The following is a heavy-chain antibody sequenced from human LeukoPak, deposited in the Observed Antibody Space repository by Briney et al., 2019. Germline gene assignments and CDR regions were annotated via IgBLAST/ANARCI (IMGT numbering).Heavy chain of an antibody. D-gene: IGHD4-17*01. V-gene: IGHV3-48*02. CDR3: VSDKDYGFDY. CDR2: ICSSTSGI. Sequence: GGSLRLSCAASGFIFSDYARNWVRQAPGKGLEWVSHICSSTSGIWHADSVKGRFTISRDNANNSMYLQMASLSDEDTAVYYCVSDKDYGFDYWGQGTLVTVSS. CDR1: GFIFSDYA. J-gene: IGHJ4*02.